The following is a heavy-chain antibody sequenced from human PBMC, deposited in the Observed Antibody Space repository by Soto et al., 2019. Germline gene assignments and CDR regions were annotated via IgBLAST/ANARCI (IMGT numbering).Heavy chain of an antibody. D-gene: IGHD2-2*01. CDR1: GFTFSSYA. V-gene: IGHV3-23*01. CDR2: ISGSGGST. J-gene: IGHJ6*03. Sequence: EVQLLESGGGLVQPGGSLRLSCAASGFTFSSYAMNWVRQAPVKRLEWVSAISGSGGSTYYADSVKGRFTISRDNSKNTLDLPMNSLRAEDTAVYYCAKEVYCSSTSCYYYMDVWVKGTTVTVSS. CDR3: AKEVYCSSTSCYYYMDV.